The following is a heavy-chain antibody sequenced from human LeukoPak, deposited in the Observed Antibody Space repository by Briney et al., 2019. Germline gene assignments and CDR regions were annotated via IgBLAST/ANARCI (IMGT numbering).Heavy chain of an antibody. CDR3: ARGHSSDY. Sequence: PSETLSLTCTVSGGSISSSSDYWGWIRQPPGKGLEWIGSVYYSGSTYYNPSLKSRVTISVDTSKNQFSLKLSSVTAADTAVYYCARGHSSDYWGQGTLVTVSS. CDR2: VYYSGST. V-gene: IGHV4-39*01. CDR1: GGSISSSSDY. J-gene: IGHJ4*02. D-gene: IGHD6-13*01.